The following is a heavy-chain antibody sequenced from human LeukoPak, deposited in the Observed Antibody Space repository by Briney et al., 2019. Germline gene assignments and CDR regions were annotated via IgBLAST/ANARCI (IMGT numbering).Heavy chain of an antibody. CDR2: IKQDGSEK. V-gene: IGHV3-7*01. D-gene: IGHD3-3*01. CDR3: ARDPYYDFWSGSWGAFDI. J-gene: IGHJ3*02. Sequence: PGGSLRLSCATSGFTFSSYWMSWVRQAPGKGLEWVANIKQDGSEKYYVDSVKGRFTISRDNAKNSLYLQMNSLRAEDTAVYYCARDPYYDFWSGSWGAFDIWGQGTMVTVSS. CDR1: GFTFSSYW.